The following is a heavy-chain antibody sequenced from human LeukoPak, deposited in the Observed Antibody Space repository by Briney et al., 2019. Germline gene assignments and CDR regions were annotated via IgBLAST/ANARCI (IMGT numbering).Heavy chain of an antibody. CDR3: ARDNHYGSGSYYMATPAFDI. CDR1: GGSISSSSYY. CDR2: IYYSGST. J-gene: IGHJ3*02. V-gene: IGHV4-39*07. Sequence: PSETLSLTCTVSGGSISSSSYYWGWIRQPPGKGLEWIGSIYYSGSTYYNPSLKSRVTISVDTSKNQFSLKLSSVTAADTAVYYCARDNHYGSGSYYMATPAFDIWGQGTMVTVSS. D-gene: IGHD3-10*01.